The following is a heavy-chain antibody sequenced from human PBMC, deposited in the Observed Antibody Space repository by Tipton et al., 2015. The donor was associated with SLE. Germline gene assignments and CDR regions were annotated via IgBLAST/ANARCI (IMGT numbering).Heavy chain of an antibody. CDR2: INSDGYST. D-gene: IGHD3-22*01. Sequence: SLRLSCTASEFTLSDYWMHWVRQAPGKGLVWVSRINSDGYSTSYADSVNGRFTISRDNAKNTLYLQMNSLRVEDTAVYYCASMTVIVPPDYWGQGTLVTVSS. J-gene: IGHJ4*02. CDR3: ASMTVIVPPDY. CDR1: EFTLSDYW. V-gene: IGHV3-74*01.